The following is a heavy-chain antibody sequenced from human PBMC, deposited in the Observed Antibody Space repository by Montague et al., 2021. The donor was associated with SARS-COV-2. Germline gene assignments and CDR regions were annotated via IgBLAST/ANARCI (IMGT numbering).Heavy chain of an antibody. J-gene: IGHJ5*02. D-gene: IGHD3-16*02. V-gene: IGHV3-21*01. Sequence: SLRLSCAASGFTFSSYSMNWVRQAPGKGLEWVSSISSSSYIYYAXSVKGRFTISRDNAKNSLYLQMNSLRAEDTAVYYCARDDYVWGSYRYSQYNWFDPWGQGTLVTVSS. CDR2: ISSSSYI. CDR1: GFTFSSYS. CDR3: ARDDYVWGSYRYSQYNWFDP.